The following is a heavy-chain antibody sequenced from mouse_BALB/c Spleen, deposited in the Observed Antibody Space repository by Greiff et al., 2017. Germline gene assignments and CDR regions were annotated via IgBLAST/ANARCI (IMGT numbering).Heavy chain of an antibody. CDR1: GYTFTSYW. V-gene: IGHV1-69*02. J-gene: IGHJ3*01. Sequence: QVQLQQPGAELVKPGASVKLSCKASGYTFTSYWMHWVKQRPGQGLEWIGEIDPSDSYTNYNQKFKGKATLTVDKSSSTAYMQLSSLTSEDSAVYYCARGGFITTAPSFAYWGQGTLVTVSA. CDR2: IDPSDSYT. D-gene: IGHD1-2*01. CDR3: ARGGFITTAPSFAY.